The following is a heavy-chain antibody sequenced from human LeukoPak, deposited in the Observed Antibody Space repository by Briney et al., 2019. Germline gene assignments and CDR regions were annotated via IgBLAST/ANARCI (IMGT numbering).Heavy chain of an antibody. CDR2: IYHSGST. CDR1: GGSISNSIYY. CDR3: ARDDEGATVFDY. Sequence: SETLSLTCTVSGGSISNSIYYWGWIRQPPGKGLEWIGSIYHSGSTYYNPSLKSRVTISVDTSKNQFSLKLSSVTAADTAVYYCARDDEGATVFDYWGQGTLVTVSS. D-gene: IGHD1-26*01. J-gene: IGHJ4*02. V-gene: IGHV4-39*07.